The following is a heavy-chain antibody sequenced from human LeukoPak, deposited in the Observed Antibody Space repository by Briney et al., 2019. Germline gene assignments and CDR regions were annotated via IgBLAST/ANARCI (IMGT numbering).Heavy chain of an antibody. Sequence: SETLSLTCSVSGRSISSHYSSWIRQPPERELECIGYIYYTGTTNYKPSLKSRVTISVDPFKNQFSLNLTSATAADTAVYYCAMAYSSSSGRPFDYWGQGTLVTVSS. V-gene: IGHV4-59*11. CDR1: GRSISSHY. D-gene: IGHD6-6*01. J-gene: IGHJ4*02. CDR3: AMAYSSSSGRPFDY. CDR2: IYYTGTT.